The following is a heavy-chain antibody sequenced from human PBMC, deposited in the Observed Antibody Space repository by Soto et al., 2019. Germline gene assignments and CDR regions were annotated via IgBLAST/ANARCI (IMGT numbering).Heavy chain of an antibody. CDR1: GFTFGDYA. CDR2: IRSKAYGGTT. D-gene: IGHD4-4*01. CDR3: TRPPAYSNYNWFDP. V-gene: IGHV3-49*04. Sequence: GGSLRLSCTASGFTFGDYAMSWVRQAPGKGLEWVGFIRSKAYGGTTEYAASVKGRFTISRDDSKSIAYLQMNSLKTEDTAVYYCTRPPAYSNYNWFDPWGQGTLVTVSS. J-gene: IGHJ5*02.